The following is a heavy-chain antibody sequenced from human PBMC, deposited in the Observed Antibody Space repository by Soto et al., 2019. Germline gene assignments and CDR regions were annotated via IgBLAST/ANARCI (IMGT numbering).Heavy chain of an antibody. Sequence: GGSLRLSCAASGFTFNNYGMHWVRRAPGKGLEWVAVIWNDGNGYYYANSVKGRFTISRDNSKNTLYLQMSSLRVEDTAVYYCARRQISPPTRGAASARGGMDVWGQGTTVTVSS. CDR2: IWNDGNGY. CDR3: ARRQISPPTRGAASARGGMDV. V-gene: IGHV3-33*01. D-gene: IGHD6-13*01. CDR1: GFTFNNYG. J-gene: IGHJ6*02.